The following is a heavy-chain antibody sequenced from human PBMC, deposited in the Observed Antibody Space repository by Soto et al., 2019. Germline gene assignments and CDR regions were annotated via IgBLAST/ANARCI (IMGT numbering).Heavy chain of an antibody. CDR3: AASIFYYGMDV. V-gene: IGHV5-51*01. Sequence: PGESLKISCEASGYIFTNYWIGWVRQTPGKGPEWMGIIYPGDSDTKYSPSFQGQVTISADKSITTTYLQWSSLKASDTAIYYCAASIFYYGMDVWGQGTTVTVSS. J-gene: IGHJ6*02. CDR2: IYPGDSDT. CDR1: GYIFTNYW.